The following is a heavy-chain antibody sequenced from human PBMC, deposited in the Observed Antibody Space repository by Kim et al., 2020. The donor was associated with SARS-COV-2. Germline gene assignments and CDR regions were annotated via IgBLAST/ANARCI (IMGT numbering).Heavy chain of an antibody. CDR2: IIPIFGTA. Sequence: SVKVSCKASGGTFSSYAISWVRQAPGQGLEWMGGIIPIFGTANYAQKFQGRVTITADESTSTAYMELSSLRSEDTAVYYCARSSRYSSSWLDAKNYYYYYGRDVWGQGTTVTVSS. J-gene: IGHJ6*02. V-gene: IGHV1-69*13. D-gene: IGHD6-13*01. CDR3: ARSSRYSSSWLDAKNYYYYYGRDV. CDR1: GGTFSSYA.